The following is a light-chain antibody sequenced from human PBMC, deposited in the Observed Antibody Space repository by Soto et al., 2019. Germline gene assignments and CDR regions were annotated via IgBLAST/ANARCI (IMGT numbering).Light chain of an antibody. CDR3: QQLFASPIT. CDR1: QVISTS. J-gene: IGKJ5*01. V-gene: IGKV1-9*01. CDR2: AAS. Sequence: DIQLTQSPSFLSPSIGESVTITCRASQVISTSLAWYQVKPGKSPKLLSYAASTLESGVPSRFSATVSGTEFSLTITSLRPEDLATYYCQQLFASPITFGQGTRLEIQ.